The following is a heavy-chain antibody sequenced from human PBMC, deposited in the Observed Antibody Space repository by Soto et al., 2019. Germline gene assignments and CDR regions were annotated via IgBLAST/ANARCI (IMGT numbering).Heavy chain of an antibody. D-gene: IGHD3-22*01. V-gene: IGHV3-30*18. CDR2: ISYDGSNK. J-gene: IGHJ4*02. CDR3: AKGQYYYDSSGYYSSPDY. CDR1: GFTFSSYG. Sequence: GGSLRLSCAASGFTFSSYGMHWVRQAPGKGLEWVAVISYDGSNKYYADSVKGRFTISRDNSKNTLYLQMNSLRAEDTAVYYCAKGQYYYDSSGYYSSPDYWGQGTLVTVSS.